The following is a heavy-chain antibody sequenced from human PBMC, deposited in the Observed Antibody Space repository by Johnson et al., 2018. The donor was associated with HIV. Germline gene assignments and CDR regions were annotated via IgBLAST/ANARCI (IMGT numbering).Heavy chain of an antibody. CDR2: TPNDGSNK. Sequence: QVALVESGGGVVQPGGSLRVPCAASGFTFSRYGMLWVRQAPGKGLEWVAVTPNDGSNKYYADSVSGRLNVPRDNSKNTVYLQMNSLSAGDRAVYYCARKGMRRSIAAAGADAFDIWGQGTMVTVSS. CDR1: GFTFSRYG. CDR3: ARKGMRRSIAAAGADAFDI. V-gene: IGHV3-30*03. D-gene: IGHD6-13*01. J-gene: IGHJ3*02.